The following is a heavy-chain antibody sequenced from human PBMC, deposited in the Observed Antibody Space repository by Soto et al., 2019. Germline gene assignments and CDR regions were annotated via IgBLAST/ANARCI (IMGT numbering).Heavy chain of an antibody. J-gene: IGHJ4*02. Sequence: ASVKVSCKASGYTFTNYDISWVRQATGQGLEWMGWMNPYSGNTGYAQKFQGGVTVTRNTSISTVYMELSGLRPDDTAVYYCARRKERSGPHYFDYWGQGSQVTFSS. V-gene: IGHV1-8*01. D-gene: IGHD6-25*01. CDR3: ARRKERSGPHYFDY. CDR1: GYTFTNYD. CDR2: MNPYSGNT.